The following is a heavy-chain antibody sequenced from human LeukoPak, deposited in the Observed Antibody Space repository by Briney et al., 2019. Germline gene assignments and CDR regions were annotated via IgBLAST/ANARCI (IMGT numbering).Heavy chain of an antibody. J-gene: IGHJ5*02. V-gene: IGHV3-7*01. CDR1: GFNYXXYW. D-gene: IGHD6-13*01. CDR2: VNQDGSEK. CDR3: VREWQQLMPS. Sequence: SLRLSCAXSGFNYXXYWMSWVRQAPGKGLEWVANVNQDGSEKYYVDSVKGRFIISRDNAKNSLYLQMNSLRAEDTALYYCVREWQQLMPSWGQGTRVTVSS.